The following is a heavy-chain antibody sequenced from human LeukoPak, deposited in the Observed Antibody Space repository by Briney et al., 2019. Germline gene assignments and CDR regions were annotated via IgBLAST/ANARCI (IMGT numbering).Heavy chain of an antibody. CDR2: IYYSGST. V-gene: IGHV4-39*01. D-gene: IGHD3-22*01. Sequence: SETLSLTCTVSGGSITSSSYYWGWIRQPPGKGLEWIGNIYYSGSTYYNPSLKSRVTMSVDTSKHQFSLKLSSVTAADTAVYYCARRNYYDSSAYYGLWGQGTLVTVSS. CDR3: ARRNYYDSSAYYGL. J-gene: IGHJ4*02. CDR1: GGSITSSSYY.